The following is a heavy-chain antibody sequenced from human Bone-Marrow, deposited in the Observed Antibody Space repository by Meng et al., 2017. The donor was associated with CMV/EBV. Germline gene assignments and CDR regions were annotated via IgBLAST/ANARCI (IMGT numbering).Heavy chain of an antibody. CDR1: GGSVSSGSYY. Sequence: SETLSLSCTVSGGSVSSGSYYWSWIRQPPGKGLEWIGYIYYSGSTNYNPALKSRVTISVDTSKNQCSLKLSPVTAADTAVYYCAREALYYDFWSGYYTGDGMDVWGQGTTVTVSS. CDR2: IYYSGST. CDR3: AREALYYDFWSGYYTGDGMDV. J-gene: IGHJ6*02. D-gene: IGHD3-3*01. V-gene: IGHV4-61*01.